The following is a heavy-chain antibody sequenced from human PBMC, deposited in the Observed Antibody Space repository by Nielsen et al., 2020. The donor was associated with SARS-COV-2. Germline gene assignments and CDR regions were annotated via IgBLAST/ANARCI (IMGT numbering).Heavy chain of an antibody. CDR2: IKSKIDGGTT. CDR1: GFTFSKAW. J-gene: IGHJ5*02. CDR3: ATARYCSRTSCSAGTDMFDP. V-gene: IGHV3-15*01. Sequence: GGSLRLSCVASGFTFSKAWMSWVRQAPGKGLEWVGRIKSKIDGGTTDYAAPVKERFTISRDDSKNTVYLDMSSLRTEDTAVYYCATARYCSRTSCSAGTDMFDPWGQGTQVIVSS. D-gene: IGHD2-2*01.